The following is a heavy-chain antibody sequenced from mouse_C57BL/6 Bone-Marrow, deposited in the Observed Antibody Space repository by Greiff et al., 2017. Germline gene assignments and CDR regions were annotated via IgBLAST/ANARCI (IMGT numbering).Heavy chain of an antibody. CDR3: ARDFFGSMDY. Sequence: LVESGAELVRPGTSVKISCKASGYTFTNYWIGWAKQRPGHGLEWIGDIYPGGGYTNYNEKFKGKATLTADKSSSTAYMQFSSLTSEDSAIYYCARDFFGSMDYWGQGTSVTVSS. V-gene: IGHV1-63*01. CDR1: GYTFTNYW. D-gene: IGHD6-1*01. CDR2: IYPGGGYT. J-gene: IGHJ4*01.